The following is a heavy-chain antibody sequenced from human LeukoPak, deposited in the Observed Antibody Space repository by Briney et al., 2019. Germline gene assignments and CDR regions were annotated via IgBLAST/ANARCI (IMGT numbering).Heavy chain of an antibody. CDR2: ISCDGVST. V-gene: IGHV3-43*01. CDR3: AKGNAYWDYYMDV. Sequence: GGPLRLSSAAPGSPFDDYSIHWVRQAPGKGLEWVSCISCDGVSTYYTESLKGRFTISRDNSKNSLYLQMNSLRTEDTALYYCAKGNAYWDYYMDVWGKGTTVTVSS. CDR1: GSPFDDYS. J-gene: IGHJ6*03. D-gene: IGHD1-1*01.